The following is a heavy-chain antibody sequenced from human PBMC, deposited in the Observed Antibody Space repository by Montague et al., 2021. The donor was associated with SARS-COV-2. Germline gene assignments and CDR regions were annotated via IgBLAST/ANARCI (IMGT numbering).Heavy chain of an antibody. D-gene: IGHD2-15*01. CDR2: MYDSGST. CDR3: ARGDGVVVAAPYI. CDR1: GGSISNGGYY. Sequence: SETLSLTCTVSGGSISNGGYYCSWIRQHPGKGLEWIGYMYDSGSTYYNPSLTSRVTMSLDTSKNQFSPKLSSVTAADTAVYYCARGDGVVVAAPYIWGQGTMVTVSS. J-gene: IGHJ3*02. V-gene: IGHV4-31*03.